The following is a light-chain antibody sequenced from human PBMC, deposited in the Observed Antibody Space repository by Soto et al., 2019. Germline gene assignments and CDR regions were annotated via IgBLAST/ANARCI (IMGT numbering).Light chain of an antibody. V-gene: IGKV1-5*03. Sequence: DIQMTQSPSTLSASVGDRVTITCRASQSISSWLAWYQQKPGKAPKLLIYKASSLESGVPSRFSGSGSGTEFTLTISSLQSDDFATDYCQQYNSYPWTFGQGTKVAIK. CDR3: QQYNSYPWT. J-gene: IGKJ1*01. CDR2: KAS. CDR1: QSISSW.